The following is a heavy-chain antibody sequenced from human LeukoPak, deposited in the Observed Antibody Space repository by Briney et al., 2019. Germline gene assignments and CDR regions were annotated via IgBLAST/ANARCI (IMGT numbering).Heavy chain of an antibody. V-gene: IGHV1-69*01. CDR2: IIPIFGTA. CDR3: ASPLDSNYPPVPSDGGNYYYMDV. CDR1: GGTCSSYA. D-gene: IGHD4-11*01. J-gene: IGHJ6*03. Sequence: SVKVSCKASGGTCSSYAISWVRQAPGQGLEGMGGIIPIFGTATYAQKFQGRVTITSDESPSTASMALSSLRSEDTAVYYCASPLDSNYPPVPSDGGNYYYMDVWGKGTTVTVSS.